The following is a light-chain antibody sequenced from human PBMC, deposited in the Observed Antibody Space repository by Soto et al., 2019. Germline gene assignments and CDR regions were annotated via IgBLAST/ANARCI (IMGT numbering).Light chain of an antibody. CDR1: QTISTY. J-gene: IGKJ5*01. CDR2: AAS. Sequence: DIQMTQSPSSLSASVGDRVTITCRASQTISTYLNWYHQRPGKAPKLLIYAASSLQSGVPSRVSGSGSGTDFSLTISSLQPEDFGTFYCQQSYTNPCTFGQGTRLEIK. CDR3: QQSYTNPCT. V-gene: IGKV1-39*01.